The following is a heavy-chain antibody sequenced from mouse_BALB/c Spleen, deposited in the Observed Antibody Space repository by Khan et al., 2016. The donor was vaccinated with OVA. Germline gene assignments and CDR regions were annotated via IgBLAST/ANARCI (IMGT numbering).Heavy chain of an antibody. D-gene: IGHD3-3*01. CDR2: ISYSGRT. V-gene: IGHV3-2*02. CDR3: VRGRAY. Sequence: EVQLQESGPGLVKPSQSLSLTCTVTGYSITSDYAWNWIRQFPGNKLEWMGYISYSGRTTYTPSLKSRISITRDQAKNQFFLQLNSVTTEDTATYYCVRGRAYWGQGTLVTVSA. J-gene: IGHJ3*01. CDR1: GYSITSDYA.